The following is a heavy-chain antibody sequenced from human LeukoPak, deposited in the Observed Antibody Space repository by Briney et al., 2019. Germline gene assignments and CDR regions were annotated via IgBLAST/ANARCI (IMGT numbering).Heavy chain of an antibody. CDR2: INHNGNVS. D-gene: IGHD3-16*01. V-gene: IGHV3-7*03. J-gene: IGHJ6*02. CDR3: ARGGGLDV. Sequence: GGSLRLSCAASGFTFSSYWMNWARQAPGKGLEWVASINHNGNVSYYVDSVRGRFTISRDNAKNSLYLQMSNLRAEDTAVYFCARGGGLDVWGQGATVTVSS. CDR1: GFTFSSYW.